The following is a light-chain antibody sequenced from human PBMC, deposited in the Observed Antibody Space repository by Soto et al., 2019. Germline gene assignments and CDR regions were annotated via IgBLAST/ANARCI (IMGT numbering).Light chain of an antibody. CDR1: QSVLYSSNNKNY. CDR3: QQYFSALYT. V-gene: IGKV4-1*01. Sequence: DIVMTQSPDSLAVSLGERATINCKSSQSVLYSSNNKNYLAWYQQKPGQPPKLLIYWASTRESGVPDRFSGSGSGTDFTLTISSVQAEDEAVYYCQQYFSALYTFGQGTKLEIK. CDR2: WAS. J-gene: IGKJ2*01.